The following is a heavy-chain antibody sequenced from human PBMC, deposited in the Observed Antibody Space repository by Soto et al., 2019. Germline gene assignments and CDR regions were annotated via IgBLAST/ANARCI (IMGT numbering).Heavy chain of an antibody. J-gene: IGHJ4*02. CDR1: GGSISSYY. CDR3: ARVKDIAVAGTGCFDY. D-gene: IGHD6-19*01. V-gene: IGHV4-59*01. Sequence: QVQLQESGPGLVKPSETLSLTCTVSGGSISSYYWSWIRQPPGKGLEWIGYIYYSGSTNYNPSLKSRVTISVDTSKNQFSLKLSSVTAADTAVYYCARVKDIAVAGTGCFDYWGQGTLVTVSS. CDR2: IYYSGST.